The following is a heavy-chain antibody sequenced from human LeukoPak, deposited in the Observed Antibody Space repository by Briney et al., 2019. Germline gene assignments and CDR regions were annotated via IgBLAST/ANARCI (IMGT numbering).Heavy chain of an antibody. Sequence: GGSLRLSCAASGFTVSSNYMSWVRQAPGKGLEWVSVIYSGGSTYYTDSVKGRFTISRDNSKHTLYLQMNSLTAEETAVYHCARVSSGYDFDYYYYYMDVWGKGTTVTVSS. J-gene: IGHJ6*03. CDR1: GFTVSSNY. V-gene: IGHV3-53*01. CDR2: IYSGGST. CDR3: ARVSSGYDFDYYYYYMDV. D-gene: IGHD5-12*01.